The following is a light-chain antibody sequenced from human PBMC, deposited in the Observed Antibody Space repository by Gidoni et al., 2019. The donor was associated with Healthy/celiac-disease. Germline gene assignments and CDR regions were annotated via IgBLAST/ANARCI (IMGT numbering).Light chain of an antibody. CDR2: EAS. V-gene: IGKV1-5*01. J-gene: IGKJ1*01. CDR1: QSISSW. CDR3: QQYNSYWT. Sequence: DIQMTPSPSALSASIGDRGTSTCRASQSISSWLAWYQQKPGKAPKLLIYEASSVERGVPSRFSGSGAGAEFTLTISSLQPDDFATYYCQQYNSYWTFGQGTKVEIK.